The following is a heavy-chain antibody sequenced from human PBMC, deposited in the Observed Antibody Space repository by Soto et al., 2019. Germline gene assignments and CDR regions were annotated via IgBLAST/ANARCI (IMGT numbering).Heavy chain of an antibody. CDR3: ARSVHYYYDSSGYSKPAVRYGMDV. Sequence: SVKVSCKASGGTFSSYAISWVRQAPGQGLEWMGGIIPIFGTANYAQKFQGRVTITADESTSTAYMELSSLRSEDTAVYYCARSVHYYYDSSGYSKPAVRYGMDVWGKVTTVTVSS. CDR1: GGTFSSYA. CDR2: IIPIFGTA. J-gene: IGHJ6*04. D-gene: IGHD3-22*01. V-gene: IGHV1-69*13.